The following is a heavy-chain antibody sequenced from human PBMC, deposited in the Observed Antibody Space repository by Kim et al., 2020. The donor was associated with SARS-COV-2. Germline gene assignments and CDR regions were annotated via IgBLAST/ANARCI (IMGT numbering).Heavy chain of an antibody. V-gene: IGHV1-3*01. CDR1: GYTFTKYG. D-gene: IGHD2-8*01. J-gene: IGHJ4*02. Sequence: ASVKVSCKASGYTFTKYGVHWVRQAPGQSLEWMVWVNACNGDTHYSPKFQDRVTITRDTSATTAYMELSSLRSEDTAVYYCARPSFCADGICPYYDYWGQGTMVTVSS. CDR2: VNACNGDT. CDR3: ARPSFCADGICPYYDY.